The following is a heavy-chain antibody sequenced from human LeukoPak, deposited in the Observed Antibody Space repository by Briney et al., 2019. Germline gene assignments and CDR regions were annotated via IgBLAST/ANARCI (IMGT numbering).Heavy chain of an antibody. V-gene: IGHV4-4*09. CDR2: IYTSGST. CDR1: GGSISSYY. J-gene: IGHJ3*02. Sequence: SETLSLTCTVSGGSISSYYWSWIRQPPGKGLEWIGYIYTSGSTNYNPSLKSRVTISVDTSKNQFSLKLSSVTAADTAVYYCARHIINDVFDIWGQGTMGTVSA. CDR3: ARHIINDVFDI.